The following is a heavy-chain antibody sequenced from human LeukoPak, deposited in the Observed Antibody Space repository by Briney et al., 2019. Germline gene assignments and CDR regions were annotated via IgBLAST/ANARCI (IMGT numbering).Heavy chain of an antibody. CDR3: AKGSGYPAD. Sequence: PGGSLRLSCAASGFTFSSYAMHWVRQAPGKGLEWVAVISYDGNNKYYADSVKGRFTISRDNSKNTLYLQMNSLRAEDTAVYYCAKGSGYPADWGQGTLVTVSS. CDR1: GFTFSSYA. D-gene: IGHD3-3*01. V-gene: IGHV3-30-3*01. J-gene: IGHJ4*02. CDR2: ISYDGNNK.